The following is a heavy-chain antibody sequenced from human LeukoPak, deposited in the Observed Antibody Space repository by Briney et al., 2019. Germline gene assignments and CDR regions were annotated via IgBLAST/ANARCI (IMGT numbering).Heavy chain of an antibody. D-gene: IGHD1-14*01. CDR1: GYSFTSYW. CDR3: ARRLNLYYFDY. J-gene: IGHJ4*02. Sequence: GESLKISCKASGYSFTSYWIGWVRQMPGRGLEWMGIMYPGDSDTKYSPSFQGQVTISVDKSISTAYLQWTSLKASDTAMYYCARRLNLYYFDYWGQGTLVTVSS. V-gene: IGHV5-51*01. CDR2: MYPGDSDT.